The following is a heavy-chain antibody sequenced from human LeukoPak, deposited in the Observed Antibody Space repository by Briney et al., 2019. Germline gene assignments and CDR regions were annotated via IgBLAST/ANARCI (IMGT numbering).Heavy chain of an antibody. CDR1: GVSISSYY. Sequence: SETLSLTCTVSGVSISSYYWSWVRQPPGKGLEWIGYIYYSGSTNYNPSLKSRVTISVDTSTNQFSLKVSSVTAADTAVYYCARRYSSGWYGMDVWGQGTTVTVSS. V-gene: IGHV4-59*01. CDR3: ARRYSSGWYGMDV. D-gene: IGHD6-19*01. CDR2: IYYSGST. J-gene: IGHJ6*02.